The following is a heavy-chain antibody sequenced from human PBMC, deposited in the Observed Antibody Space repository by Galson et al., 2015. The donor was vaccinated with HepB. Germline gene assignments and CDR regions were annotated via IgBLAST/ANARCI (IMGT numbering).Heavy chain of an antibody. J-gene: IGHJ6*02. D-gene: IGHD6-19*01. CDR1: GYSFTSYW. Sequence: QSGAEVKKPGESLRISCKGSGYSFTSYWISWVRQMPGKGLEWMGRIDPSDSYTNYSPSFQGHVTISADKSISTAYLQWSSLKASDTAMYYCARQKIAVAGSNHYYGMDVWGQGTTVTVSS. CDR2: IDPSDSYT. CDR3: ARQKIAVAGSNHYYGMDV. V-gene: IGHV5-10-1*01.